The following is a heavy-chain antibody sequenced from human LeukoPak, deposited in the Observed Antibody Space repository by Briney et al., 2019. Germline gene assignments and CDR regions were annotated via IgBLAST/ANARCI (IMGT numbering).Heavy chain of an antibody. CDR3: ARVGSSGWYNYSDY. V-gene: IGHV4-59*01. CDR1: GGSISSYY. Sequence: SETLSLTCTVSGGSISSYYWSWIRQPPGKGLEWIGYIYYSGSTNYNPSLKSRVTISVDTSKNQFSLKLSSVTAADTAVYYCARVGSSGWYNYSDYWGQGTLVTVSS. J-gene: IGHJ4*02. D-gene: IGHD6-19*01. CDR2: IYYSGST.